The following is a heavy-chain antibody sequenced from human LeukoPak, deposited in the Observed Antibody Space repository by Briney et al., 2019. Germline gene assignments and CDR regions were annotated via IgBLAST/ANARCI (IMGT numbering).Heavy chain of an antibody. CDR3: ARSPGYDILTGYSDYYYYYMDV. J-gene: IGHJ6*03. CDR1: GGSISTSNYY. V-gene: IGHV4-61*05. CDR2: IFYSGST. D-gene: IGHD3-9*01. Sequence: SETLSLTCTVSGGSISTSNYYWGWIRQPPGKGLEWIGNIFYSGSTNYNPSLKSRVTISVDTSKNQFSLKLSSVTAADTAVYYCARSPGYDILTGYSDYYYYYMDVWGKGTTVTVSS.